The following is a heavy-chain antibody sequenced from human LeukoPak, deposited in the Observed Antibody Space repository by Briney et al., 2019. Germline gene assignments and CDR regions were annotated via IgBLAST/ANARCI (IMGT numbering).Heavy chain of an antibody. CDR3: GNEKEGTDVFDV. Sequence: SVKVSCKASGGTLSNYVINWVRQAPGQGLEWMGRIILILGRTNYAQRFQGRVTITADKSTTTAYMDLANLRSDDTAFYYCGNEKEGTDVFDVWGQGTFITVST. CDR2: IILILGRT. J-gene: IGHJ3*01. CDR1: GGTLSNYV. D-gene: IGHD1/OR15-1a*01. V-gene: IGHV1-69*04.